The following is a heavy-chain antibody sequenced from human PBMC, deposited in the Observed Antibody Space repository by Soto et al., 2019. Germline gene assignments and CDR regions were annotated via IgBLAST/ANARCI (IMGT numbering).Heavy chain of an antibody. CDR3: TTANPGLYDFWSGYSNYYYYYGMDV. Sequence: GGSLRLSCAASGFTFSNAWMNWVRQAPGKGLEWVGRIKSKTDGGTTDYAAPVKGRFTISRDDSKNTLYLQMNSLKTEDTAVYYCTTANPGLYDFWSGYSNYYYYYGMDVWGQGTTVTVSS. J-gene: IGHJ6*02. D-gene: IGHD3-3*01. V-gene: IGHV3-15*07. CDR1: GFTFSNAW. CDR2: IKSKTDGGTT.